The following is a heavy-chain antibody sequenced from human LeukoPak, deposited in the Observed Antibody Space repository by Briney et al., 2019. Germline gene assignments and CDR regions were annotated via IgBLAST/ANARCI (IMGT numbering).Heavy chain of an antibody. Sequence: EAGGSLRLSCAASGFTFSSYSMNWVRQAPGKGLEWVSSISSSSSSIYYADSVKGRFTISRDNAKNSLYLQMNSLRAEDTAVYYCARDLKWEPLDYWGQGTLVTVSS. V-gene: IGHV3-21*01. CDR3: ARDLKWEPLDY. D-gene: IGHD1-26*01. J-gene: IGHJ4*02. CDR1: GFTFSSYS. CDR2: ISSSSSSI.